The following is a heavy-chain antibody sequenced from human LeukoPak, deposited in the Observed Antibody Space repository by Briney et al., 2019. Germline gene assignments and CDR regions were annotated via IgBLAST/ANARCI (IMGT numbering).Heavy chain of an antibody. Sequence: ALVKVSCKASGYTFTSYYMHCVRQSPGQGLEWMGIINPSGGSTSYAQKFQGRVTMTRDTSTSTVYMELSSLRSEDTAVYYCARDRLGSNFEFDYWGQGTLVTVSS. CDR2: INPSGGST. J-gene: IGHJ4*02. CDR1: GYTFTSYY. V-gene: IGHV1-46*01. D-gene: IGHD4-11*01. CDR3: ARDRLGSNFEFDY.